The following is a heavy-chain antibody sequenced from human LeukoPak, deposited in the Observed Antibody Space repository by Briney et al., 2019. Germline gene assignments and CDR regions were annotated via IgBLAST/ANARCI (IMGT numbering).Heavy chain of an antibody. Sequence: ASVKVSCKASGYTFTSYGISWVRQAPGQGLEWMGWISAYNGNTNYAQKLQGRVTMTTDTSTSTAYMELRSLRSDDTAVYYCARDLNLPFNYCGGDCQDAAEYFQHWGQGTLVTVSS. V-gene: IGHV1-18*01. CDR1: GYTFTSYG. CDR3: ARDLNLPFNYCGGDCQDAAEYFQH. CDR2: ISAYNGNT. D-gene: IGHD2-21*01. J-gene: IGHJ1*01.